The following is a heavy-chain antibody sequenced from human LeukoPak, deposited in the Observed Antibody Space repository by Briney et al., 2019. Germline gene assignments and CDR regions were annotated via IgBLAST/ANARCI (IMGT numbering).Heavy chain of an antibody. V-gene: IGHV1-8*01. D-gene: IGHD3-3*01. CDR1: GYTFTSYD. J-gene: IGHJ4*02. CDR2: MNPNSGNT. CDR3: ARSSYDFWSGYVSEPFDY. Sequence: ASVKVSCKASGYTFTSYDINWVRQATGQGLEWMGWMNPNSGNTGYAQKFQGRVTMTRNTSISTAYMELSSLRSEDTAVYYCARSSYDFWSGYVSEPFDYWGQGTLVTVSP.